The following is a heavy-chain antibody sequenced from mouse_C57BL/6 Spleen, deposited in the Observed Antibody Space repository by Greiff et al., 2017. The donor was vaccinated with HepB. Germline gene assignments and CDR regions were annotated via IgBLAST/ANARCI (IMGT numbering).Heavy chain of an antibody. Sequence: LVESGAELARPGASVKLSCKASGYTFTSYGISWVKQRTGQGLEWIGEIYPRSGNTYYNEKFKGKATLTADKSSSTAYMDLRSLTSEDSAVYFCAVLLMTTVVEWYFDVWGTGTTVTVSS. CDR3: AVLLMTTVVEWYFDV. J-gene: IGHJ1*03. D-gene: IGHD1-1*01. CDR1: GYTFTSYG. V-gene: IGHV1-81*01. CDR2: IYPRSGNT.